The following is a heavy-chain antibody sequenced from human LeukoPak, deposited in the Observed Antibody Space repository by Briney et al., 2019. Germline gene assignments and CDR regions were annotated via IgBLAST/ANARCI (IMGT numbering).Heavy chain of an antibody. CDR2: IYPGDSDT. CDR1: GYSFTSYW. V-gene: IGHV5-51*01. CDR3: ARAVGYSYGHPTPSYYYYGMDV. Sequence: GESLKISCKGSGYSFTSYWIGWVRQMPGKGLGWMGIIYPGDSDTRYSPSFQGQVTISADKSISTAYLQWSSLKASDTAMYYCARAVGYSYGHPTPSYYYYGMDVWGQGTTVTVSS. D-gene: IGHD5-18*01. J-gene: IGHJ6*02.